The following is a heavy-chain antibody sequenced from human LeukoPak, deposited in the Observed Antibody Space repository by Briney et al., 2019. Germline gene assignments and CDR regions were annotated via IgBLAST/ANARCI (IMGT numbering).Heavy chain of an antibody. J-gene: IGHJ5*02. Sequence: GGSLRLSCAASGFTFSSYGMHWVRQAPGKGLEWVAVIWYDGSNKYYADSVKGRSTISRDNSKNTLYLQMNSLRAEDTAVYYCARDLSLTYYYDSSGYSTPLNWFDPRGQGTLVTVSS. D-gene: IGHD3-22*01. CDR3: ARDLSLTYYYDSSGYSTPLNWFDP. V-gene: IGHV3-33*01. CDR1: GFTFSSYG. CDR2: IWYDGSNK.